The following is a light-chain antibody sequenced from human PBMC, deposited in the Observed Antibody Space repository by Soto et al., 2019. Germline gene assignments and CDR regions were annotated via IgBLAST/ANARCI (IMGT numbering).Light chain of an antibody. V-gene: IGKV3-15*01. CDR2: DTA. J-gene: IGKJ5*01. CDR1: ESVSGN. CDR3: QQYSKWPT. Sequence: EIVMTQSPATLSVSPGERATLSCRASESVSGNLAWYQQKPGQAPRLLIYDTASRATAIQARFSGSGSGTEFSLSISSLQSEDFAVYYCQQYSKWPTFGQGTRLEIK.